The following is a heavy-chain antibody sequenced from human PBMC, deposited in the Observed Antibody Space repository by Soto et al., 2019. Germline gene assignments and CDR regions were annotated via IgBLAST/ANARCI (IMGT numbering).Heavy chain of an antibody. CDR2: IYYSGST. CDR3: ARDYDYGDCTNWFDP. J-gene: IGHJ5*02. D-gene: IGHD4-17*01. Sequence: TLSLTCTVSGGSISSGGYYWSWIRQHPGKGLEWIGYIYYSGSTYYNPSLKSRVTISVDTSKNQFSLKLSSVTAADTAVYYCARDYDYGDCTNWFDPWGQGTLVTVSS. CDR1: GGSISSGGYY. V-gene: IGHV4-31*03.